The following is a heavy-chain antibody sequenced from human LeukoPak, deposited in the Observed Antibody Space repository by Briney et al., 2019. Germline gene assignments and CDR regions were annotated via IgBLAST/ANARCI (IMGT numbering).Heavy chain of an antibody. J-gene: IGHJ4*02. CDR2: INPNSGGT. Sequence: ASVKVSCKASGYTFTGYYMHWVRQAPGQGLEWMGWINPNSGGTNYARKFQGRVTMTRDTSISTAYMELSRLRSDDTAVYYCARDIQDIVVVVAATPRGYYFDYWGQGTLVTVSS. V-gene: IGHV1-2*02. CDR1: GYTFTGYY. D-gene: IGHD2-15*01. CDR3: ARDIQDIVVVVAATPRGYYFDY.